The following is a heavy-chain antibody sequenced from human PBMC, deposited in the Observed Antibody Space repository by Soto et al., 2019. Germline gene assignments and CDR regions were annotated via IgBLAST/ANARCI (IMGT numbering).Heavy chain of an antibody. CDR1: GFTFSIYW. D-gene: IGHD3-16*01. Sequence: EVQLVESGGGLVQPGGSLRLSCAASGFTFSIYWMHWVRQAPGKGLVWVSRMNTDGSRTSYADSAKGRFTISRDDAKRXXDLQMNNLGAADTAVYYWARGDGDQYDGQGCLGRHWGEGALVTVSS. V-gene: IGHV3-74*01. CDR3: ARGDGDQYDGQGCLGRH. CDR2: MNTDGSRT. J-gene: IGHJ4*02.